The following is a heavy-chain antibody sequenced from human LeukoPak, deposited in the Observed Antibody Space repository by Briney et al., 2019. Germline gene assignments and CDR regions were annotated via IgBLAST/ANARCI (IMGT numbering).Heavy chain of an antibody. J-gene: IGHJ4*02. V-gene: IGHV1-18*01. CDR1: GYTFRSYD. CDR2: ISGYNGNT. CDR3: ARDSGTYYRQFDY. D-gene: IGHD1-26*01. Sequence: GASVKVSCKASGYTFRSYDIIWVRQAPGQGLEWMGWISGYNGNTNYAQKLQGRVTMTTDTSTNTAYMELRSLRSDGTAVYYCARDSGTYYRQFDYWGQGTLVTVSS.